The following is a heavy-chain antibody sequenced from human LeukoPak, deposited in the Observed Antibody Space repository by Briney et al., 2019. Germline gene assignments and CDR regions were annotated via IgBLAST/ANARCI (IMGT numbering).Heavy chain of an antibody. D-gene: IGHD5-24*01. V-gene: IGHV4-34*01. J-gene: IGHJ4*02. CDR1: GGSLSGYY. Sequence: PSETLSLTCAVSGGSLSGYYWTWIRQAPGKGLEWIGEIHYSGSINYNPSLQSRVTIAADTSNNHVSLKVNSVTAADTAMYYCSRGIDAYKCGNSWGQGTLVTVSS. CDR3: SRGIDAYKCGNS. CDR2: IHYSGSI.